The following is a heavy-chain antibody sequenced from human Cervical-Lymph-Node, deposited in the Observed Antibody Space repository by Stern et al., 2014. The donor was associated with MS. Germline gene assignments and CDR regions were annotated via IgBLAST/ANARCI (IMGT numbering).Heavy chain of an antibody. D-gene: IGHD6-19*01. CDR2: ISYDGAII. CDR3: AKWHTGAGKGVGAFDV. J-gene: IGHJ3*01. CDR1: GFTFSNFG. V-gene: IGHV3-30*18. Sequence: VQLVESGGGVVQPGRSLRLSCAASGFTFSNFGMNWVRQAPGKGPEWVTPISYDGAIIYIADFVKCLFTISRGDSKNKVYLQLDSLRPEDTAVYYCAKWHTGAGKGVGAFDVWGQGTLVTVSS.